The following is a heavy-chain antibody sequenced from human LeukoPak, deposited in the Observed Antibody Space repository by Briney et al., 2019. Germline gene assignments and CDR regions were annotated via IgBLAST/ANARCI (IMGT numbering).Heavy chain of an antibody. CDR1: GFTFSSYS. Sequence: GGSLRLSCAASGFTFSSYSMNWVRQAPGKGLEWVSSISSSSYIYYADSVKGRFTISRDNAKNSLYLQMNSLRAEDTAVYYCARDRVPYGGKAIDYWGQGTLVTVSS. CDR3: ARDRVPYGGKAIDY. J-gene: IGHJ4*02. V-gene: IGHV3-21*01. CDR2: ISSSSYI. D-gene: IGHD4-23*01.